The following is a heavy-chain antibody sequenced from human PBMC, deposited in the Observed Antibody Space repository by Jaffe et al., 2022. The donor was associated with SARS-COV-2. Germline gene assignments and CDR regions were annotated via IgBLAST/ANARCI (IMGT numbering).Heavy chain of an antibody. J-gene: IGHJ4*02. CDR3: ATRIGVMLV. V-gene: IGHV3-23*01. CDR2: ISGGRDNT. Sequence: EEQLLESGGDLVQPGGSLRLSCAASGFICSNYGMSWVRQAPGKGLEWISAISGGRDNTFYADSVKGRFTISRDNSKNTLYLHLSSLGVEDTAIYSCATRIGVMLVWGPGTLVTVSS. D-gene: IGHD3-16*01. CDR1: GFICSNYG.